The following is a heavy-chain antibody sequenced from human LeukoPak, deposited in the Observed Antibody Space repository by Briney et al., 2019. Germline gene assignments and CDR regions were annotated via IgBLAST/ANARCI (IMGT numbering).Heavy chain of an antibody. J-gene: IGHJ5*02. CDR3: ARDWGDLLAFGP. CDR2: VSYDGSNT. D-gene: IGHD3-3*01. V-gene: IGHV3-30*03. CDR1: GFTFNAYA. Sequence: GGSLSLSCVASGFTFNAYAMHWVRQSPGKGLEWVAVVSYDGSNTNYADSVRGRFTVSRDNSKNTVYLELQSLTTDDTAVFYCARDWGDLLAFGPWGQGTLVIVSS.